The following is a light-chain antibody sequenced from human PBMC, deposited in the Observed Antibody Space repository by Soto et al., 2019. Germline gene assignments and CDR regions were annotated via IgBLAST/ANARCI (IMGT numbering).Light chain of an antibody. CDR1: QSVSNK. CDR3: HQYDSWT. V-gene: IGKV3D-15*01. J-gene: IGKJ1*01. CDR2: GAS. Sequence: EIVMTQSPATLSVSPGERATLSCRASQSVSNKLVWYQQKPGQAPRLLIYGASSRATGIPDRFSGSGSGTDFTLTISRLEPEDVAVYYCHQYDSWTFGQGTKVDIK.